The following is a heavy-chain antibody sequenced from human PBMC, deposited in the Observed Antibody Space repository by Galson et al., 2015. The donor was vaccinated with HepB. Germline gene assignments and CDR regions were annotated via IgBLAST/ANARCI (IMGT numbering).Heavy chain of an antibody. CDR3: ARVGGVLPYSYYGMDV. D-gene: IGHD3-10*01. CDR2: ISSSAATI. CDR1: GFTFSSYD. Sequence: SLRLSCAASGFTFSSYDMNWVRQAPGKGLEWVSYISSSAATIYYADSVKGRFTISRDNAKNSLYLQMNSLRAEDTAVYYCARVGGVLPYSYYGMDVWSEGTTGTASS. J-gene: IGHJ6*04. V-gene: IGHV3-48*03.